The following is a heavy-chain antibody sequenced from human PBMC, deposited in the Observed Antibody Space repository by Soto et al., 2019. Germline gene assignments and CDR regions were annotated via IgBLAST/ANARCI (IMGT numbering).Heavy chain of an antibody. D-gene: IGHD2-2*01. CDR3: AKDGVPAATPNSWFDP. CDR1: GFTFSSYA. CDR2: ISGSGGST. J-gene: IGHJ5*02. V-gene: IGHV3-23*01. Sequence: EVQLLESGGGLVQPGGSLRLSCAASGFTFSSYAMSWVRQAPGKGLEWVSAISGSGGSTYYADSVKGRFTISRDNSKNTLYLHMNNMRAEDTAVYYCAKDGVPAATPNSWFDPWGQGTLVTVSS.